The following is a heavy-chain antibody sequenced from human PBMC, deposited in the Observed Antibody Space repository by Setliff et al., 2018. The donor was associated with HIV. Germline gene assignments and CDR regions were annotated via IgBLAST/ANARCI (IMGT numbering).Heavy chain of an antibody. CDR3: AIDVIGGWLRPMPDY. CDR2: IIPIFGST. CDR1: GGTVRKYS. V-gene: IGHV1-69*13. J-gene: IGHJ4*02. D-gene: IGHD5-12*01. Sequence: ASVKVSCKASGGTVRKYSISWVRQAPGQGLEWMGGIIPIFGSTTRAQKFYDRVSITADESTDTAVLELSSLRSEDTAVYYCAIDVIGGWLRPMPDYWGPGTLVTVSS.